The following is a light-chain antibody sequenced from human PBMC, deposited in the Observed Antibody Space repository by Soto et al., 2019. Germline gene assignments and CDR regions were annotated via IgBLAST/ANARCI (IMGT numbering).Light chain of an antibody. CDR3: HQYNNWPRT. V-gene: IGKV3-15*01. J-gene: IGKJ1*01. Sequence: EIVMTQSPATLSVSPGERATLSCRASQSVSSNLAWYQQKPCQAPRLLIHGASTRATGIPARFSGIGSATEFTLTITSLQSEDFAVYYCHQYNNWPRTFGQGTKVEIK. CDR1: QSVSSN. CDR2: GAS.